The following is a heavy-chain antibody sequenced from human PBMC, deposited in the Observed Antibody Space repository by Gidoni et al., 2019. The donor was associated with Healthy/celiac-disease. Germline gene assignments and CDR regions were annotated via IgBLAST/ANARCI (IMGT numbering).Heavy chain of an antibody. CDR2: TYYRSKWYN. Sequence: QVQLQLSGPGPVKPSQTLSLTCATFGDSVSSNSAAWNWIRQSPSRGLEWLGRTYYRSKWYNDYAVSVRSRITVNPVTSKNQFSLQLNSVTPEDTDVYYCARDSPPMVRGANYFDYWGQGTLVTVSS. CDR3: ARDSPPMVRGANYFDY. J-gene: IGHJ4*02. V-gene: IGHV6-1*01. D-gene: IGHD3-10*01. CDR1: GDSVSSNSAA.